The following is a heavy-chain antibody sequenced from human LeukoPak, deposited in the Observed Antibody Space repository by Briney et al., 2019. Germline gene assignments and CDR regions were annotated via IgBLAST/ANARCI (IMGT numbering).Heavy chain of an antibody. J-gene: IGHJ3*02. D-gene: IGHD5-18*01. Sequence: ASVKVSCKASGYTFTSYYMHWVRQAPGQGLEWMGIINPSGGSTSYAQKFQGRVTMTRDTSISTAYMELSRLRSDDTAVYYCASNVDTAIHDAFDIWGQGTMVTVSS. CDR3: ASNVDTAIHDAFDI. CDR1: GYTFTSYY. V-gene: IGHV1-46*01. CDR2: INPSGGST.